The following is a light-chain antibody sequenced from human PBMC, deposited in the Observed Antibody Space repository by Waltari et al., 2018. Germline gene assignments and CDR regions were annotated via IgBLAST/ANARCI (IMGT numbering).Light chain of an antibody. CDR3: QHYGTSPSWT. Sequence: ELVLTQSPGTLSLSPGERATLSCRASASVSSSYLTWYQQKPGQAPRLLIYSASSRATGIPERFSGSWSGTDFTLTISGLEPEDFAVYWCQHYGTSPSWTFGQGTKVEV. CDR1: ASVSSSY. CDR2: SAS. V-gene: IGKV3-20*01. J-gene: IGKJ1*01.